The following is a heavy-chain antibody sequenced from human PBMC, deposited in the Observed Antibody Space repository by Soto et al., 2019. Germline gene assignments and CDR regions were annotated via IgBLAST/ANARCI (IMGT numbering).Heavy chain of an antibody. V-gene: IGHV1-69*12. Sequence: VQLVQSGAEVKTPGSSVKVSCKASGDTFSSYSIAWVRQAPGQGLEWMGGIIPVFRSINYSQKFQGRVTITADESTTPAYMDLTSLRPQDTAVYFCARDAGWNYRYYDMEVWGQGTTVTVS. CDR1: GDTFSSYS. J-gene: IGHJ6*02. CDR2: IIPVFRSI. D-gene: IGHD1-7*01. CDR3: ARDAGWNYRYYDMEV.